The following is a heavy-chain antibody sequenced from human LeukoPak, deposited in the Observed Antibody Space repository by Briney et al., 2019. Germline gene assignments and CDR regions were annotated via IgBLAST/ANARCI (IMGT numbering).Heavy chain of an antibody. V-gene: IGHV3-9*01. J-gene: IGHJ4*02. CDR1: GFTFDDYA. CDR3: AKEGSSTSCFDY. CDR2: ISWNSGSI. Sequence: GGSLRLSCAASGFTFDDYAMHWVRQAPGKGLEWVSGISWNSGSIGYADSVKGRFTISRDNAKNSLYLQMDSLRAEDTALYYCAKEGSSTSCFDYWGQGTLVTVSS. D-gene: IGHD2-2*01.